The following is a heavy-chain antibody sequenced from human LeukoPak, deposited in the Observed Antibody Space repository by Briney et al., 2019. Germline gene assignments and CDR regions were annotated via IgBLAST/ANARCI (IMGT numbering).Heavy chain of an antibody. Sequence: ASVKVSCKASGGTFSSYAISWVRQAPGQGLEWMGGIIPIFGTANYAQKFQGRVTITSDKSTSTAYMELSSLRSEDTAVYYCARGGGDFIVVVPAAQGEVWFDPWGQGTLVTVSS. CDR1: GGTFSSYA. J-gene: IGHJ5*02. V-gene: IGHV1-69*06. CDR2: IIPIFGTA. D-gene: IGHD2-2*01. CDR3: ARGGGDFIVVVPAAQGEVWFDP.